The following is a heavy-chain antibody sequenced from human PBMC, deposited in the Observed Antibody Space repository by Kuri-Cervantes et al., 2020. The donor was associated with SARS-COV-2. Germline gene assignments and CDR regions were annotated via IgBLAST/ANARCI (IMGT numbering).Heavy chain of an antibody. J-gene: IGHJ4*02. CDR3: ARPYCTSSTCYDGTFDS. Sequence: GGSLRLSCAASGFTFSSYAMHWVRQAPGKGLEWVSAISGSGGSTYYADSVKGRFTISRDNSKNTLYLQMNSLRAEDTAVYYCARPYCTSSTCYDGTFDSWGQGTLVTVSS. D-gene: IGHD2-2*01. V-gene: IGHV3-23*01. CDR1: GFTFSSYA. CDR2: ISGSGGST.